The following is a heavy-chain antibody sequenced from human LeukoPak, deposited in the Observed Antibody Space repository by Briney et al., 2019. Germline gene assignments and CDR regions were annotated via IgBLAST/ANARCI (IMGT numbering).Heavy chain of an antibody. CDR2: IKQSGST. CDR1: GESFSGYY. Sequence: SETLSLTCAVYGESFSGYYWSWIRQAPGKGLEGIGEIKQSGSTNYNPSLKSRGTISVDTCRNQFSLNLTAATAADTAFYYCARLNPMIVLEYGFRPREGTTYCFDYWGQGTLVTVSS. V-gene: IGHV4-34*01. J-gene: IGHJ4*02. D-gene: IGHD3-22*01. CDR3: ARLNPMIVLEYGFRPREGTTYCFDY.